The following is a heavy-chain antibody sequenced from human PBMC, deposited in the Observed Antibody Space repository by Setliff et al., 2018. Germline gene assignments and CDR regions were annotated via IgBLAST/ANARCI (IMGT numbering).Heavy chain of an antibody. D-gene: IGHD2-2*01. CDR2: ISTYNGKT. Sequence: ASVKVSCKASGYSFINYGITWVRQAPGQGLEWMGWISTYNGKTNYAQKFQGRVTMTTDTSTGTADMELRNLRSDDTAVYYCTRDTNIVVVPPHRTAFDIWGQGTMVTVSS. CDR3: TRDTNIVVVPPHRTAFDI. V-gene: IGHV1-18*01. J-gene: IGHJ3*02. CDR1: GYSFINYG.